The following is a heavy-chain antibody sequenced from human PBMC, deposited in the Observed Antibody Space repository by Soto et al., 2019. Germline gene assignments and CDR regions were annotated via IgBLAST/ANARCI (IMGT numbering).Heavy chain of an antibody. J-gene: IGHJ4*02. V-gene: IGHV3-49*04. CDR3: SRIGPGAATIGFFDY. D-gene: IGHD1-26*01. Sequence: GWSLRLSCATSGFDFGDYALTWVRQAPGRGLEWVAFIRAKPAAGTAEYAASVKGRFTVSRDGSESIVYLQMNSLEKEDTGMYYCSRIGPGAATIGFFDYWGQGTTVTDYS. CDR1: GFDFGDYA. CDR2: IRAKPAAGTA.